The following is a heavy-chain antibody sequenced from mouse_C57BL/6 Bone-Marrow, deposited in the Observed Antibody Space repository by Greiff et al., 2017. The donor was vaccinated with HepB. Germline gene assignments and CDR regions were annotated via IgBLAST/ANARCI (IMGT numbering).Heavy chain of an antibody. J-gene: IGHJ2*01. CDR2: IRSKSNNYAT. D-gene: IGHD2-4*01. V-gene: IGHV10-1*01. CDR3: VRGDYGRDY. Sequence: EVKLQESGGGLVQPKGSLKLSCAASGFSFNTYAMNWVRQAPGKGLEWVARIRSKSNNYATYYADSVKDRFTISRDDSESMLYLQMNNLKTEDTAMYYCVRGDYGRDYWGQGTTLTVSS. CDR1: GFSFNTYA.